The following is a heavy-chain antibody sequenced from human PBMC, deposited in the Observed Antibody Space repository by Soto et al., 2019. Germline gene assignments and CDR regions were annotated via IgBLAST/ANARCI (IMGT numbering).Heavy chain of an antibody. V-gene: IGHV1-69*04. CDR3: ATSYGSGYRAFDY. J-gene: IGHJ4*02. CDR1: GDTFSFYS. CDR2: VNPILRMS. D-gene: IGHD3-10*01. Sequence: QVQLVQSGAEVKRPGSSVKVSCKASGDTFSFYSINWVRQAPGLGLEWMGRVNPILRMSTYAQGFQGRVTMTADKSTSTAYMELSGLRSEDKAMYYCATSYGSGYRAFDYWGQGALVTVSS.